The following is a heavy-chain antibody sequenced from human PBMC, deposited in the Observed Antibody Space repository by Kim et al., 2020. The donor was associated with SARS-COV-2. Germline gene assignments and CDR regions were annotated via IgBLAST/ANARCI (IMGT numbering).Heavy chain of an antibody. J-gene: IGHJ6*02. CDR3: ARGESDQLLSLFYYGMDV. D-gene: IGHD2-2*01. Sequence: SETLSLTCAVYGGSFSGFYWSWIRQPPGKGLEWIGEINHGGSTNYNPSLKSRVTISVDTSKNQFSLRLSSVTAADTAVYYCARGESDQLLSLFYYGMDVWGQVTTVTVSS. CDR2: INHGGST. V-gene: IGHV4-34*01. CDR1: GGSFSGFY.